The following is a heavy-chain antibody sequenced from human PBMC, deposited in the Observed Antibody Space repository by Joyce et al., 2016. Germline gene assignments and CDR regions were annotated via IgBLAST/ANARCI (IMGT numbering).Heavy chain of an antibody. D-gene: IGHD3-22*01. Sequence: EVQLVESGGGLVKPGGSLRISCAASGFTFSTSSMSWFRGGPGKGLGWVSASSSDSTYIFYADSVKGRFTVSRDNAKNSLYLQMNSLRAEDTAVFFCARGGIVYDYSMDLWGQGTTVTVSS. V-gene: IGHV3-21*02. J-gene: IGHJ6*02. CDR3: ARGGIVYDYSMDL. CDR2: SSSDSTYI. CDR1: GFTFSTSS.